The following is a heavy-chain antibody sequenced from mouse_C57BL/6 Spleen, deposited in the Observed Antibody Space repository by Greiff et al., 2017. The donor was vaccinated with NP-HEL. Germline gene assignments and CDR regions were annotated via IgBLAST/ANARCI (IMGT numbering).Heavy chain of an antibody. CDR1: GYTFTSYW. CDR3: ARSLTGTSFDY. CDR2: SDPSDSYT. V-gene: IGHV1-69*01. D-gene: IGHD4-1*01. Sequence: QVQLQQPGAELVMPGASVKLSCKASGYTFTSYWMHWVKQRPGQGLEWIGESDPSDSYTNYNQKFKGKSTLTVDKTSSTAYMQLSSLTSEDSAVYYCARSLTGTSFDYWGQGTTLTVSS. J-gene: IGHJ2*01.